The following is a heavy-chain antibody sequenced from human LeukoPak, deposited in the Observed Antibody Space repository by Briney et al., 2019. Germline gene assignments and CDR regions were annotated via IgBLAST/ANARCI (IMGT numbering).Heavy chain of an antibody. D-gene: IGHD3-10*01. CDR1: GFTFSSYG. J-gene: IGHJ6*02. V-gene: IGHV3-30*03. Sequence: PGRSLRLSCAASGFTFSSYGMHWVRQAPGKGLEWVAVISYDGSNKYYADSVKGRFTISRDNSKNTLYLQMNSLRAEDTAVYYCARAMILWFGEKTGGMDVWGQGTTVTVSS. CDR2: ISYDGSNK. CDR3: ARAMILWFGEKTGGMDV.